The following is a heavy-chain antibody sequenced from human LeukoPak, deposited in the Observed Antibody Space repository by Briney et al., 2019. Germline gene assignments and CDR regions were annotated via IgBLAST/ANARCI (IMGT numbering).Heavy chain of an antibody. Sequence: SETLSLTCTVSGGSISSYYWSWIRQSPGKGLEWIGYIYYSGTTNYNPSLQSRVTISIDTSKSQFSLKLNSVTAADTAVYYCARGPPVTSYYHYYGMDVWGQGTTVTVSS. V-gene: IGHV4-59*01. CDR3: ARGPPVTSYYHYYGMDV. CDR2: IYYSGTT. D-gene: IGHD3-10*01. CDR1: GGSISSYY. J-gene: IGHJ6*02.